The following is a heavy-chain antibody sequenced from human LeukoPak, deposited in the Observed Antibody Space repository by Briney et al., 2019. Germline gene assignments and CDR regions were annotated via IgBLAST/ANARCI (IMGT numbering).Heavy chain of an antibody. J-gene: IGHJ4*02. CDR1: GFTFDNYA. D-gene: IGHD1-26*01. V-gene: IGHV3-43*02. CDR3: AKVRYRGSYFVY. CDR2: ISGDGGNT. Sequence: GGSLRLSCAASGFTFDNYAMHWVRQAPGKGLEWVSLISGDGGNTYYADSVKGRFTISRDNSKNPLYLQMNSLRAEDTALYYCAKVRYRGSYFVYWGQGTLVTVSS.